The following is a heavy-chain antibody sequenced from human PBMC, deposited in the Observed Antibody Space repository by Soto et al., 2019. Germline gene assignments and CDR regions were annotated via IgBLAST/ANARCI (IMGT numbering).Heavy chain of an antibody. Sequence: QVHLVQSGAEVKKPGASVKVSCKGSGYGFTTYGITWVRQAPGQGLEWMAWISAHNGNTNYAQKLQGRVTVTRDTSTSTAYMELRRLRSDDTDVYYCARGRYGYYWGQGALVTVSS. CDR3: ARGRYGYY. J-gene: IGHJ4*02. V-gene: IGHV1-18*01. CDR1: GYGFTTYG. D-gene: IGHD1-1*01. CDR2: ISAHNGNT.